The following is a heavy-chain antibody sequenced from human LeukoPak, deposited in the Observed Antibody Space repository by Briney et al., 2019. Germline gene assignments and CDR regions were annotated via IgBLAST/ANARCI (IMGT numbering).Heavy chain of an antibody. CDR2: MNPNSSNT. J-gene: IGHJ4*02. D-gene: IGHD6-13*01. CDR1: GYTFTSYD. CDR3: ARHIAAAGRTFDY. V-gene: IGHV1-8*01. Sequence: AASVKVSCKASGYTFTSYDINWVRQATGQGLEWMGWMNPNSSNTGYAQKFQGRVTMTRNTSISTAYMELSSLRSEDTAVYYCARHIAAAGRTFDYWGQGTLVTVSS.